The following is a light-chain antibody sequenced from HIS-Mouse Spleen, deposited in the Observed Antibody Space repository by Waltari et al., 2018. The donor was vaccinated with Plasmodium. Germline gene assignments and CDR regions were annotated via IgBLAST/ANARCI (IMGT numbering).Light chain of an antibody. CDR2: DAS. Sequence: EIVLTQSPATLSLSPGERATLSCRASQSVSSYLAGYQQKPGQAPRLLIYDASNRATGIPARFSGRGSGTDFTLIISSLEPEDFAVYYCQQRSNWPPLTFGGGTKVEIK. CDR1: QSVSSY. J-gene: IGKJ4*01. CDR3: QQRSNWPPLT. V-gene: IGKV3-11*01.